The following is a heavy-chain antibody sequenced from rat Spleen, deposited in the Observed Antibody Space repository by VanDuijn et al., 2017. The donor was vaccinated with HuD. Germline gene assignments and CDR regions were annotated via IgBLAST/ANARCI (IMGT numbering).Heavy chain of an antibody. J-gene: IGHJ2*01. CDR1: GFSLTGNG. CDR3: ARDYSGFDY. CDR2: ISSGGFT. V-gene: IGHV2S12*01. D-gene: IGHD1-1*01. Sequence: QVQLKESGPGLVQPSQTLSLTCTVSGFSLTGNGVSWVRQPPGKGLAWIATISSGGFTYYNSALKSRLSISRDTSKSQVFLKMNSLKTEDTGVYYCARDYSGFDYWGQGVMVTVSS.